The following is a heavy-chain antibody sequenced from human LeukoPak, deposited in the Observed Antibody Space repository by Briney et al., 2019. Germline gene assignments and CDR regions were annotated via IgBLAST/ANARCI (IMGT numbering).Heavy chain of an antibody. CDR1: GDSVSSNSVA. V-gene: IGHV6-1*01. J-gene: IGHJ4*02. CDR3: ARGKLVTAVPHFDY. Sequence: SQAPSLTCAISGDSVSSNSVAWNWIRQSPSRGLEWLGRTYYRSRWHNDYAVSVKSRITINPDTSKNQFSLQLNSVTPEDTAVYYCARGKLVTAVPHFDYWGQGTLVTVSS. D-gene: IGHD4-23*01. CDR2: TYYRSRWHN.